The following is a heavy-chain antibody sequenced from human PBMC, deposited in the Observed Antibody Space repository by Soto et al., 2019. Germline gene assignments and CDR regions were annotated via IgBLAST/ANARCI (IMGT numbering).Heavy chain of an antibody. CDR1: GFTFSSYA. CDR2: ISGSGGST. Sequence: GGSLRLSCAASGFTFSSYAMSWVRQAPGKGLEWVSAISGSGGSTYYADSVKGRFTISRDNSKNTLYLQMNSLRAEDTAVYYCAKDPGIAVAGTGRYYFDYWGQGTLVTVSS. V-gene: IGHV3-23*01. CDR3: AKDPGIAVAGTGRYYFDY. J-gene: IGHJ4*02. D-gene: IGHD6-19*01.